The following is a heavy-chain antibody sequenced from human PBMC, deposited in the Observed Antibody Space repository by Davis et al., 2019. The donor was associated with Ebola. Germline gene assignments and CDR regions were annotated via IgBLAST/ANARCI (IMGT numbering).Heavy chain of an antibody. D-gene: IGHD3-16*01. V-gene: IGHV1-69*13. Sequence: SVKVSCKASGYTFTSYGITWVRQAPGQGLEWMGGIIPIFGTANYAQKFQGRVTITADESASTAYMELSSLRSEDTAVYYCARDLQFGELGMDVWGKGTTVTVSS. J-gene: IGHJ6*04. CDR3: ARDLQFGELGMDV. CDR2: IIPIFGTA. CDR1: GYTFTSYG.